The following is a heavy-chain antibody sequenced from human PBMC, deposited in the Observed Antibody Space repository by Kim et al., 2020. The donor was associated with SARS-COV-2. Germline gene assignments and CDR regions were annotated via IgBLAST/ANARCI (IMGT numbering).Heavy chain of an antibody. CDR3: ARVARGDYDY. V-gene: IGHV4-34*01. Sequence: TTYNPTLKRRVTISVDTTKNQFSLKLSSVTAADTAVYYCARVARGDYDYWGQGTLVTVSS. J-gene: IGHJ4*02. D-gene: IGHD4-17*01. CDR2: T.